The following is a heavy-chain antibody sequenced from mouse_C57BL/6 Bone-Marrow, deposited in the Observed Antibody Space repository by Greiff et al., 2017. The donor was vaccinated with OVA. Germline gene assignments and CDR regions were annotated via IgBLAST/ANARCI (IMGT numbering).Heavy chain of an antibody. Sequence: VQLQQPGAELVKPGASVKVSCKASGYTFTSYWMHWVKQRPGQGLEWIGRIHPSDSDTNYNQKFKGKATLTVDKSSSTAYMQLSSLTSEDSAVYYCGIDYYGSSFWFAYWGQGTLVTVSA. CDR3: GIDYYGSSFWFAY. CDR2: IHPSDSDT. J-gene: IGHJ3*01. CDR1: GYTFTSYW. V-gene: IGHV1-74*01. D-gene: IGHD1-1*01.